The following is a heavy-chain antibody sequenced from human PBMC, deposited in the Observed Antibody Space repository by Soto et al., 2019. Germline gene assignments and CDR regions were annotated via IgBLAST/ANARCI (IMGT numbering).Heavy chain of an antibody. Sequence: GGSLRLSCEGSGFKFNTYGMHWVRQTPGKGLEWVAVIWYGGIKRHYADSVKGRFTISRDNAKNTLYLQMNSLRVDDTAVYSFVRDVGAREAVPFDVRGRGTLVTVSS. CDR1: GFKFNTYG. J-gene: IGHJ4*02. CDR3: VRDVGAREAVPFDV. D-gene: IGHD3-9*01. CDR2: IWYGGIKR. V-gene: IGHV3-33*08.